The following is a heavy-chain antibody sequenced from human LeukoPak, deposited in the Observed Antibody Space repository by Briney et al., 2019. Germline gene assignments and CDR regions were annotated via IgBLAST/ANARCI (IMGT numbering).Heavy chain of an antibody. CDR2: IYYSGST. CDR3: AREEIRSWFDP. D-gene: IGHD5-24*01. CDR1: GGSISSYY. V-gene: IGHV4-59*01. Sequence: SETLSLTCTVSGGSISSYYWSWIRQPPGKGLEWIGYIYYSGSTNYNPSLKSRVTISVDTSKNQFSLKLSSVTAADTTAYYCAREEIRSWFDPWGQGTLDTVSS. J-gene: IGHJ5*02.